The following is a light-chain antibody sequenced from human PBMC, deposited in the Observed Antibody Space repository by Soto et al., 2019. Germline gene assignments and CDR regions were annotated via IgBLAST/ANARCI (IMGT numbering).Light chain of an antibody. CDR1: QTLTTTY. V-gene: IGKV3-20*01. Sequence: EIVLTQSPGTLSLSPGERATLSCMASQTLTTTYLAWYQQKPGQAPRLLIYGVSRRATGIPDRFSGSGSGTDFTLTISRLEPEDLAVYACQQYADLPYTFGQGTTLEI. J-gene: IGKJ2*01. CDR2: GVS. CDR3: QQYADLPYT.